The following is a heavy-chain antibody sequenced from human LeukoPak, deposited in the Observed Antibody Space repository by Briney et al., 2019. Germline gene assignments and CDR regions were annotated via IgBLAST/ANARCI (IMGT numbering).Heavy chain of an antibody. CDR2: ITSSSTYI. CDR1: GFTFSSYS. CDR3: ARDTSDTSGYYYEGDAFDI. V-gene: IGHV3-21*01. Sequence: PGGSLRLSCAASGFTFSSYSMNWVRQAPGKGLEWVSSITSSSTYIYYADSVKGRFTISRDNAKNTLYLQMNSLRAEDTAVYFCARDTSDTSGYYYEGDAFDIWGHGTMVTVSS. D-gene: IGHD3-22*01. J-gene: IGHJ3*02.